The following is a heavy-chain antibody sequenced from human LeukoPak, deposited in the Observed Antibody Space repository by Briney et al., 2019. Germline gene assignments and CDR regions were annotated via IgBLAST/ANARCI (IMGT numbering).Heavy chain of an antibody. CDR1: GYTFTTYY. CDR2: VIPSAGSS. Sequence: EASVKVSCKASGYTFTTYYIHWVRQAPGQGLEWMGIVIPSAGSSSYAQKFQGRVTMTRDTSTSTVYMELSSLRSEDTAVYYCARGGGTAVADRKSKFDDWGQGTLVTVSS. J-gene: IGHJ4*02. CDR3: ARGGGTAVADRKSKFDD. V-gene: IGHV1-46*01. D-gene: IGHD6-19*01.